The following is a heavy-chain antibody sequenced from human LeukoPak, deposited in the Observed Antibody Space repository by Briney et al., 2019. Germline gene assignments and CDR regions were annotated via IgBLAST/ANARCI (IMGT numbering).Heavy chain of an antibody. J-gene: IGHJ4*02. CDR2: ITPFNGNT. V-gene: IGHV1-45*02. D-gene: IGHD6-13*01. CDR3: ARSEQQLAPLAY. Sequence: SGASVKVSCKASGYTFTYRYLHWVRQTPGQALEWMGWITPFNGNTNYAQKFQDRVTITRDRSMSTAYMELSSLRSEDTAMYYCARSEQQLAPLAYWGQGTLVTVSS. CDR1: GYTFTYRY.